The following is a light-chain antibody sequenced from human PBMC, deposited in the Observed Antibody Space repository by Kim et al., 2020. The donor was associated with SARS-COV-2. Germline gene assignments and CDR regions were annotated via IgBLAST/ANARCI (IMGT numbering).Light chain of an antibody. J-gene: IGLJ2*01. V-gene: IGLV3-21*04. Sequence: ATGRMARMGGAQHSRGSITVHWYQQKPVQAPVLVIYYDSDRPSGIPERFSGSNSGNTATLTISRVEAGDEADYFCQVWDSSSDHVVFGGGTQLTVL. CDR3: QVWDSSSDHVV. CDR1: SRGSIT. CDR2: YDS.